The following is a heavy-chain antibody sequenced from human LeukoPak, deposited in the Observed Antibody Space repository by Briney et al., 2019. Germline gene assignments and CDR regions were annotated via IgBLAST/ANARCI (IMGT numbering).Heavy chain of an antibody. D-gene: IGHD6-19*01. CDR2: IKQDGSET. Sequence: PGGSLRLSCAASGFTFSSYWMSWVRQAPGTGLEWVANIKQDGSETYYVDSVKGRFTISRDNAKNSLSLQMNSLRAEDTAVYYCARQRGSGCLDYWGQGTLVTVSS. J-gene: IGHJ4*02. V-gene: IGHV3-7*01. CDR1: GFTFSSYW. CDR3: ARQRGSGCLDY.